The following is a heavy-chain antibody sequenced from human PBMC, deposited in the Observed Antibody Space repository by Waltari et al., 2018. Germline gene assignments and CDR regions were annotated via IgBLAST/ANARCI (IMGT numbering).Heavy chain of an antibody. J-gene: IGHJ3*02. CDR1: AFSLSNYW. D-gene: IGHD3-22*01. V-gene: IGHV3-7*01. CDR2: IMTDGREE. CDR3: VRDQWFAFDI. Sequence: EVQLVESGGGLVPPGGSLRLSCAASAFSLSNYWMSWVRQAPGKVLEWVANIMTDGREEYYVDSVRGRFTISRDNAKNSLYLQMNSLRPEDTAVYYCVRDQWFAFDIWGQGTMVTVSS.